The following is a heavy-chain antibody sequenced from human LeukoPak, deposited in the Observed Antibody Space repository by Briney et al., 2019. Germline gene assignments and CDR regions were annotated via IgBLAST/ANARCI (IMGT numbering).Heavy chain of an antibody. CDR3: ARPFSNSLQYYYFDL. J-gene: IGHJ6*03. CDR2: ISGSGGGT. D-gene: IGHD4-11*01. CDR1: GFTFTTYA. Sequence: PGGSLRLSCAASGFTFTTYAMSWVRQAPGKGLEWVSLISGSGGGTYYADSVKGRFTVSRDNSKSSLFLQMNSLRSEDAAVYYCARPFSNSLQYYYFDLWGKGTTVIVSS. V-gene: IGHV3-23*01.